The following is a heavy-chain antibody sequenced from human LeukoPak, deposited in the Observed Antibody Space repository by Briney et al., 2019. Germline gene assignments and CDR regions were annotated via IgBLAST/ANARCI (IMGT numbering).Heavy chain of an antibody. CDR3: ARTQYSYHYDSRGPFDL. CDR2: INPKSDSK. CDR1: GYTFTGYY. D-gene: IGHD3-22*01. V-gene: IGHV1-2*02. J-gene: IGHJ5*02. Sequence: GASVKVSCKASGYTFTGYYMHWVRQAPGQGLEWMGCINPKSDSKYYAQKCQGRVTMTRDTSISAAHMELSRLRSDDTAVYYGARTQYSYHYDSRGPFDLWGEGSLVTVSS.